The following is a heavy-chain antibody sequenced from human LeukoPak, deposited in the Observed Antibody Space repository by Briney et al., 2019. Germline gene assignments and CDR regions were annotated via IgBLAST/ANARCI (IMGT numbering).Heavy chain of an antibody. CDR1: GFTVITND. D-gene: IGHD1-14*01. Sequence: GGSLRLYCAAYGFTVITNDMTWLRQAQGKGLEWVSVLYSDGNTKYADSVQGRFTISRDNSKNTLYLEMNSLSPDDTAVYYCARGVEPLAANTLAYWGQGTLVTVSS. CDR3: ARGVEPLAANTLAY. V-gene: IGHV3-53*01. J-gene: IGHJ4*02. CDR2: LYSDGNT.